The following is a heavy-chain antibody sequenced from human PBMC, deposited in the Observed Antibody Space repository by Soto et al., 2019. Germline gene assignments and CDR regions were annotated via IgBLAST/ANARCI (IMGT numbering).Heavy chain of an antibody. V-gene: IGHV4-31*03. J-gene: IGHJ4*02. CDR2: IYYSGST. CDR1: GGSISSGGYY. Sequence: QVQLQESGPGLVKPSQTLSLTCTVSGGSISSGGYYWSWIGQHPGKGLEWIGYIYYSGSTYYNPALRSRVTISVDTSKQQCSLKLSSVTAADTAVYYCARDRRLGGFDYWGQGTLVTVSS. D-gene: IGHD3-16*01. CDR3: ARDRRLGGFDY.